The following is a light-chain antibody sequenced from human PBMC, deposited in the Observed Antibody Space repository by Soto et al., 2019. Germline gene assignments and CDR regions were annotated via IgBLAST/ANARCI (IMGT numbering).Light chain of an antibody. CDR2: GAS. V-gene: IGKV3-15*01. CDR1: ENIYTN. Sequence: EISMTQSPATLSVSAGARATLSCRASENIYTNLAWYQQKPGEAPRLLFYGASTRATGLPARFSCTGSGTELTLTIISLQSEDFAVYYCQQYNNWLTFGGGTNVDI. J-gene: IGKJ4*01. CDR3: QQYNNWLT.